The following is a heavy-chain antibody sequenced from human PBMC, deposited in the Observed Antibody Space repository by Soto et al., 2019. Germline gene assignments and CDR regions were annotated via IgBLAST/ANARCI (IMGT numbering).Heavy chain of an antibody. V-gene: IGHV3-30*03. CDR2: ISYDGINK. CDR3: ARVPDY. D-gene: IGHD2-2*01. Sequence: GGSLRLSCAASGFTFSSYAIHWVRQAPGKGLEWVTVISYDGINKFYTDSVRGRFTISRDSSKNTLYLQMNSVRAEDTAVYYCARVPDYWGQGILVTVSS. J-gene: IGHJ4*02. CDR1: GFTFSSYA.